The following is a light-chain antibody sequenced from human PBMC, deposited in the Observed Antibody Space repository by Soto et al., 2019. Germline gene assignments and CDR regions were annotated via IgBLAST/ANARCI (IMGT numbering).Light chain of an antibody. CDR1: HSVDSN. CDR3: QHYNSYSEA. CDR2: GAS. J-gene: IGKJ1*01. V-gene: IGKV3D-15*01. Sequence: EIEMTQSPATLSVSPGEGATLSCRASHSVDSNLAWYQQKPGQAPRLLIYGASTRPTGIPARFSGSGSGADFTLTISSLQPDDFATYYCQHYNSYSEAFGQGTKVDIK.